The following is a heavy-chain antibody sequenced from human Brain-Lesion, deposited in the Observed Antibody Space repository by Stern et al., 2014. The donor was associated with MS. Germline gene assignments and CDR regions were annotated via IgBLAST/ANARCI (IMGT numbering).Heavy chain of an antibody. J-gene: IGHJ4*02. Sequence: VHLVESGGGLVKAGGSLRLSCAASGFTFSDYYMSWIRQAPGKGLEWVSYISRGGTSVYYAESVDGRFTISRDNAKNSLFLQMNSLRAEDTAIYYCVRDLCKSRICYPFDYWGQGTPVTVSS. D-gene: IGHD2-15*01. CDR1: GFTFSDYY. CDR3: VRDLCKSRICYPFDY. CDR2: ISRGGTSV. V-gene: IGHV3-11*01.